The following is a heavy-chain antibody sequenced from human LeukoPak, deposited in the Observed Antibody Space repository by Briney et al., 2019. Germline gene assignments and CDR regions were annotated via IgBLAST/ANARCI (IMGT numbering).Heavy chain of an antibody. CDR1: GFTFDDYA. CDR3: AKRSAAGTVGYFDY. Sequence: GGSLRLSCAASGFTFDDYAMHWVRQAPGKGLEWVSGISWNSGSISYADSVKGRFTISRDDAKNSLYLQMNSLRPEDTALYYCAKRSAAGTVGYFDYWGQGTLVTVSS. V-gene: IGHV3-9*01. D-gene: IGHD6-13*01. J-gene: IGHJ4*02. CDR2: ISWNSGSI.